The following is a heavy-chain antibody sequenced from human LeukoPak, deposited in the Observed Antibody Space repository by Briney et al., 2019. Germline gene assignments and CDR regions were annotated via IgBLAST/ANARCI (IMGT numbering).Heavy chain of an antibody. CDR2: INPNSGGT. D-gene: IGHD3-10*01. Sequence: GASVKVSCKASGGTFSSYAISWVRQAPGQGLEWMGWINPNSGGTNYAQKFQGRVTMTRDTSISTAYMELSRLRSDDTAVYYCARDRSGMGDYWGQGTLVTVSS. CDR3: ARDRSGMGDY. J-gene: IGHJ4*02. CDR1: GGTFSSYA. V-gene: IGHV1-2*02.